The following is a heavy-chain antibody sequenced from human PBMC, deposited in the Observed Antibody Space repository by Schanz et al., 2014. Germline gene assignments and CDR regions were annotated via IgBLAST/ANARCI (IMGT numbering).Heavy chain of an antibody. CDR3: AGATYSSSWYGGSEYFQH. J-gene: IGHJ1*01. CDR1: GYTFTSYG. Sequence: QVQLVQSGAEVKKPGASVKVSCKASGYTFTSYGISWVRQAPGQGPEWMGWISDYIADTKYAQKVQGRVTMTTDTSTSTAYMELRSLRSDDTAVYYCAGATYSSSWYGGSEYFQHWGQGTLVTVSS. D-gene: IGHD6-13*01. CDR2: ISDYIADT. V-gene: IGHV1-18*04.